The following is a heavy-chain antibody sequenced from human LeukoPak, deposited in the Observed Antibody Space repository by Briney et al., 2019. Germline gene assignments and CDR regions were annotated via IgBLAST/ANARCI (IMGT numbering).Heavy chain of an antibody. CDR2: IRSKADNYAT. J-gene: IGHJ4*02. CDR3: TQSNY. CDR1: GFTFNGSP. Sequence: GGSLRLSCAASGFTFNGSPILWVRQASGKGLEWVGRIRSKADNYATAYAASVQGRCTISRDDSKSTAYLQLNSLKTEDTAVYYCTQSNYWGQGAPVTVSS. V-gene: IGHV3-73*01.